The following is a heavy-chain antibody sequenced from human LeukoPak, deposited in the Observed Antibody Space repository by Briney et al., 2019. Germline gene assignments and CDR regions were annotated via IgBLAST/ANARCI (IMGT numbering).Heavy chain of an antibody. J-gene: IGHJ4*02. CDR3: ARGLFRHYDSSGYRF. Sequence: PGGSLRLSCAASGFTFSSYAMSWVRQAPGKGLEWIGSIYYSGSTNYNPSLKSRVTISVDTSKNQFSLKLSSVTAADTAVYYCARGLFRHYDSSGYRFWGQGTLVTVSS. CDR1: GFTFSSYA. D-gene: IGHD3-22*01. CDR2: IYYSGST. V-gene: IGHV4-34*01.